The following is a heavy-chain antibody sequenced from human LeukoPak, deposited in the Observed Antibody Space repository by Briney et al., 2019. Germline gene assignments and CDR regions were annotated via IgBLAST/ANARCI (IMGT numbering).Heavy chain of an antibody. V-gene: IGHV3-74*01. CDR3: ARGSGIITGIDE. J-gene: IGHJ4*02. CDR2: IKDDGSHT. Sequence: GGSLRLSCAASGFTFSSHWMHWVRQAPGKGLVWVSRIKDDGSHTNYADSVKGRFAISRDNAKNTLSLQMNSLRAEDTAVYYCARGSGIITGIDEWGQGTLVTVSS. D-gene: IGHD6-25*01. CDR1: GFTFSSHW.